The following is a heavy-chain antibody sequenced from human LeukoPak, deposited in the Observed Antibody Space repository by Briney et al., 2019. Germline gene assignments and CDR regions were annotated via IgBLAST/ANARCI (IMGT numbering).Heavy chain of an antibody. V-gene: IGHV3-30-3*01. CDR1: GFTFSSYA. J-gene: IGHJ6*03. D-gene: IGHD3-3*01. CDR3: ARGLYDFWSGYYHPTSSMDV. CDR2: ISYDGSNK. Sequence: GGSLRLSCAASGFTFSSYAMHWVRQAPGKGLEWVAVISYDGSNKYYADSVKGRFTISRDNSKNTLYLQMNSLRAEDTAVYYCARGLYDFWSGYYHPTSSMDVWGKGTTVTVSS.